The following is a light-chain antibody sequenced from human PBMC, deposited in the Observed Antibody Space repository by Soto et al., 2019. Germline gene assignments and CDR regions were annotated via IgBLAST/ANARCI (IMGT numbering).Light chain of an antibody. J-gene: IGKJ2*01. V-gene: IGKV3-20*01. Sequence: EIVLTQSPGTLSLSPGEITTLSCRASQSVSSSYLAWYQQKPGQAPRLLIYGASSRATGIPDRFSGSASGTDFTLTISRLEPEDFAVYYWQEYGSSSPYTFGQGTKLEIK. CDR3: QEYGSSSPYT. CDR1: QSVSSSY. CDR2: GAS.